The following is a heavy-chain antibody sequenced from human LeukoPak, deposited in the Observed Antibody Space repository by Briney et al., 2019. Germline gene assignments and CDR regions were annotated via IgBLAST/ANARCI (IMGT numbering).Heavy chain of an antibody. CDR1: GFTFSSYS. V-gene: IGHV3-48*02. D-gene: IGHD5-18*01. CDR2: ISSSGSTI. CDR3: ARDWAYSFDY. J-gene: IGHJ4*02. Sequence: GGSLRLSCAASGFTFSSYSMNWVRQAPGKGLEWVSYISSSGSTIYLADSVKGWFTISRDNAKNSLYLQMNSLRDEDTAVYYCARDWAYSFDYWGQGTLVTVSS.